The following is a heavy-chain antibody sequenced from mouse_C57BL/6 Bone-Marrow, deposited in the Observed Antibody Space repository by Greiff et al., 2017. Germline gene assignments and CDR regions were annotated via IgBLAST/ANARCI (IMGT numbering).Heavy chain of an antibody. V-gene: IGHV1-80*01. J-gene: IGHJ3*01. Sequence: VQLVESGAELVKPGASVKISCKASGYAFSSYWMNWVKQRPGKGLEWIGRIYPGNGDTYYNGKFKGKATLTADKSSSTAYMQLRSLTSEDSAVYFCAREGSNYGFAYWGQGTLVTVSA. D-gene: IGHD2-5*01. CDR1: GYAFSSYW. CDR3: AREGSNYGFAY. CDR2: IYPGNGDT.